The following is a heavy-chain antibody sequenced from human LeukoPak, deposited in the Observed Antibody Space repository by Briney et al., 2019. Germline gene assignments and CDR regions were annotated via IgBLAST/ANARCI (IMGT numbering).Heavy chain of an antibody. J-gene: IGHJ5*02. CDR1: GFTFSSYS. CDR2: ISSSSSYI. D-gene: IGHD3-22*01. V-gene: IGHV3-21*01. CDR3: ARDSRATYYYDSSGMGDWFDP. Sequence: GGSLRLSCAASGFTFSSYSMNWVRQAPGKGLEWVSSISSSSSYIYYADSVKGRFTISRDNAKNSLYLQMNSLRAEDTAVYYCARDSRATYYYDSSGMGDWFDPWGQGTLVTVSS.